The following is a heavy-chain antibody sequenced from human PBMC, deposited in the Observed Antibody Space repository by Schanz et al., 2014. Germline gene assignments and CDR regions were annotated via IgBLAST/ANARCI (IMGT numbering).Heavy chain of an antibody. D-gene: IGHD2-2*01. CDR3: ARDRRRYCSTASCLHDNWFDP. V-gene: IGHV1-46*01. Sequence: VQLVQSGAEVKRPGASVKVSCKASGYTFTSDSMHWVRQAPGQGLEWMGMINPSGGSTTYAQKFQGRVTMTTDTSTGTAYMELRSLRSDDTAVYYCARDRRRYCSTASCLHDNWFDPWGQGTLVIVSS. CDR2: INPSGGST. CDR1: GYTFTSDS. J-gene: IGHJ5*02.